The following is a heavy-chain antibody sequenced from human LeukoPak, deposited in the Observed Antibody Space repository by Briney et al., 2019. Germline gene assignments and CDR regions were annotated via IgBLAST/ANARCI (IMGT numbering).Heavy chain of an antibody. J-gene: IGHJ6*03. CDR1: GGTFSSYA. D-gene: IGHD5-24*01. CDR3: ARAGRWLQFNYYYMDV. V-gene: IGHV1-69*06. Sequence: GASVKVSCKASGGTFSSYAISWVRQAPGQGLEWMGGIIPIFGTANYAQKFQGRVTITADKSTSTAYMELSSLRSEDTAVYYCARAGRWLQFNYYYMDVWGKGTTVTVSS. CDR2: IIPIFGTA.